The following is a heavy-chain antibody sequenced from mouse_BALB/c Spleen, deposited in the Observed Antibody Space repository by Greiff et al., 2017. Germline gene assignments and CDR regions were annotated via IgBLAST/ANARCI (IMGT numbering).Heavy chain of an antibody. D-gene: IGHD2-3*01. J-gene: IGHJ2*01. CDR3: ASPLGDGFDY. CDR1: GYSFTGYY. CDR2: INPYNGAT. V-gene: IGHV1-31*01. Sequence: VQLQQSGPELVKPGASVKISCKASGYSFTGYYMHWVKQSHVKSLEWIGRINPYNGATSYNQNFKDKASLTVDKSSSTAYMELHSLTSEDSAVYYCASPLGDGFDYWGQGTTVTVSA.